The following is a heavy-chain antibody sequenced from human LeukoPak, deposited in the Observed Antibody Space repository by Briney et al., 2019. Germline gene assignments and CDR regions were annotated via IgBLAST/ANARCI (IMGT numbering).Heavy chain of an antibody. D-gene: IGHD3-16*01. CDR2: ISGSGGST. Sequence: GSLRLSCAASGFTFDDYAMHWVRQAPGKGLEWVSAISGSGGSTYYADSVKGRFTISRDNSKNTLYLQMNSLRAEDTAVYYCANTDYLYYFDYWGQGTLVTVSS. V-gene: IGHV3-23*01. CDR1: GFTFDDYA. CDR3: ANTDYLYYFDY. J-gene: IGHJ4*02.